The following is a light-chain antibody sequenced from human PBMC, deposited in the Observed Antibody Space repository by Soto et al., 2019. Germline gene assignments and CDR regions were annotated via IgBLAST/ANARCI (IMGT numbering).Light chain of an antibody. V-gene: IGKV1-39*01. CDR1: QSISSY. CDR2: AAS. Sequence: DIQMTQSPSSLSASVGDRVTITCRASQSISSYLNWYQQKPGKAPKLLIYAASRLQSGVPSRFSGSGSGTDFTLSISSLQPEDFEHYYCQQSDSTRSLTFGQGTLLEIK. CDR3: QQSDSTRSLT. J-gene: IGKJ5*01.